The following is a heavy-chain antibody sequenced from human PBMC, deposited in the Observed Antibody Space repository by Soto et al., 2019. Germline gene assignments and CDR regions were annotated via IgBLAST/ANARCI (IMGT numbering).Heavy chain of an antibody. CDR2: IYPDDSDT. CDR3: ARTNLGYYYDSSGYPLAFDI. CDR1: GYSFTSYW. V-gene: IGHV5-51*01. D-gene: IGHD3-22*01. Sequence: GESLKISCKGSGYSFTSYWIGWVRQMPGKGLEWMGIIYPDDSDTRYSPSFQGQVTISADKSISTAYLQWSSLKASDTAMYYCARTNLGYYYDSSGYPLAFDIWGQGTMVTVSS. J-gene: IGHJ3*02.